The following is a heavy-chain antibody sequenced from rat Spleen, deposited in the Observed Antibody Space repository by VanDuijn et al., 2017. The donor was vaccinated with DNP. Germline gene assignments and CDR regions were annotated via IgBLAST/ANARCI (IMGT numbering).Heavy chain of an antibody. J-gene: IGHJ4*01. CDR3: ARGCTYDGYPLYAMDA. Sequence: EVQLVESGGGLVQPGRSLKLSCVGSGFIFSDYNMAWVRQTPKKGLEWVATISYDGRSTYYRDSVKGRFTIPRDNAKSTLYLQMNRLRSEDTATYYCARGCTYDGYPLYAMDAWGQGTSVTVSS. V-gene: IGHV5-7*01. CDR2: ISYDGRST. CDR1: GFIFSDYN. D-gene: IGHD1-12*03.